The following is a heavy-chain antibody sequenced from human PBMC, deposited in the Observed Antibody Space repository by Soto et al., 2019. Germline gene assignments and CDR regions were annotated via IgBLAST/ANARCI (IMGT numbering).Heavy chain of an antibody. CDR1: GFTFSSYD. CDR3: ARRSTGPTRFDY. V-gene: IGHV3-48*03. D-gene: IGHD4-17*01. J-gene: IGHJ4*02. CDR2: VSRSGSNI. Sequence: PGGSLRLSCAASGFTFSSYDINWFRQAPGKGLEWVSYVSRSGSNIYYADSVKGRFTVSRDNAKTSLYLQMNSLRAEDTALYYCARRSTGPTRFDYWGQGTLVTVSS.